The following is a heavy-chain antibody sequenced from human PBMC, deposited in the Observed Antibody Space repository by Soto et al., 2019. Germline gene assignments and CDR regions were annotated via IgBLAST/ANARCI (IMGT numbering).Heavy chain of an antibody. CDR1: GFTFSSYS. Sequence: EVQLVESGGGLVKPGGSLRLSCAASGFTFSSYSMNWVRQAPGKGLEWVSSISSSRSYIYYADSVKGRFTISRDNAKNSLYLQMNSLRAEDTAVYYCARGSVLRYSGYDYWGSYYYYMDVWGKGTTVTVSS. CDR2: ISSSRSYI. D-gene: IGHD5-12*01. V-gene: IGHV3-21*01. J-gene: IGHJ6*03. CDR3: ARGSVLRYSGYDYWGSYYYYMDV.